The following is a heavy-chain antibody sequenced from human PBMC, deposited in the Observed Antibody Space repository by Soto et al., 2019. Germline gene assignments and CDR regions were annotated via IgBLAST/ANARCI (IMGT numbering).Heavy chain of an antibody. J-gene: IGHJ4*02. CDR3: ARASSCTSGAIDY. CDR1: AFTFRNYW. CDR2: IKEDGSEK. V-gene: IGHV3-7*04. Sequence: EVQLVESGGGLVQPGGSLRLSCAASAFTFRNYWMSWVRQAPGKGLECVAKIKEDGSEKYYVDSVKGRFTISRDNAKNSVYLQMDSLTVEDTAMYYCARASSCTSGAIDYWGQGTLVTVSS. D-gene: IGHD2-2*01.